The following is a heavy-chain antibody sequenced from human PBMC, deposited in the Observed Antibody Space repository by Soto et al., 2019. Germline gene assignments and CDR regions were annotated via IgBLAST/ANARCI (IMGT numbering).Heavy chain of an antibody. J-gene: IGHJ4*02. D-gene: IGHD3-9*01. CDR1: GGSISSSSYY. CDR2: IYYSGST. CDR3: ARRVILTVHDH. V-gene: IGHV4-39*01. Sequence: SETLSLTCTVSGGSISSSSYYWGWVRQPPGKGLEWIGSIYYSGSTYYNPSLKSRVTISVDTSKNQFSLKLSSVTAADTAVYYCARRVILTVHDHWGPGTLVTVS.